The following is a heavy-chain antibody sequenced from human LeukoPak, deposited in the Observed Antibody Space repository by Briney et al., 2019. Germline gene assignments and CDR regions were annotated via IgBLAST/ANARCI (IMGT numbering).Heavy chain of an antibody. CDR3: ARDRYDILTGYYMYFDY. Sequence: TGRSLRLSCAASGFSFSSYGMHWVRQAPGKGLEWVAVIWYDGSNKYYADSVEGRFTISRDNSKSTLFLQMNSLRAEDTAVYYCARDRYDILTGYYMYFDYWGQGSLVAVSS. D-gene: IGHD3-9*01. CDR2: IWYDGSNK. V-gene: IGHV3-33*01. J-gene: IGHJ4*02. CDR1: GFSFSSYG.